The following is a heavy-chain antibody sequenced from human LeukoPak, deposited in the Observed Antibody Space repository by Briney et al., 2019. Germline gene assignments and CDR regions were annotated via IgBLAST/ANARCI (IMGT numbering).Heavy chain of an antibody. V-gene: IGHV3-30*04. J-gene: IGHJ4*02. CDR2: ISYDGSNK. CDR3: ARDGGYSYGYLGRLFDY. D-gene: IGHD5-18*01. Sequence: GGSLRLSCAASGFTFSSYAMHWVRQAPGKGLEWVAVISYDGSNKYYADSVKGRFTISRDNSKNTLYLQMNGLRAEDTAVYYCARDGGYSYGYLGRLFDYWGQGTLVTVSS. CDR1: GFTFSSYA.